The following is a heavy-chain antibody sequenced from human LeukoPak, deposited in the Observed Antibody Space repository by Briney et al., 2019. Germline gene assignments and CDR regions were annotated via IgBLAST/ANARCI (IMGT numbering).Heavy chain of an antibody. CDR1: GYTFPSYG. CDR3: ARDFGSGVFDP. V-gene: IGHV1-69*05. CDR2: FNPIFEKA. Sequence: SVKVSCKASGYTFPSYGISWVRQAPGQGLEWMGGFNPIFEKANYAQKLQGGVTITTDASTRTVYMELTSLRSEDTAVYYCARDFGSGVFDPWGQGTLVTVSS. J-gene: IGHJ5*02. D-gene: IGHD3-10*01.